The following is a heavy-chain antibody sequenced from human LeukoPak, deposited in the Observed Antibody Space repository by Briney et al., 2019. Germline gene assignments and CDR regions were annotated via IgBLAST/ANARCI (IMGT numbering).Heavy chain of an antibody. Sequence: GGSLRLSCAASGFTFSDYYMSWIRQAPGEGLEWLSYISRNSRTTFYAESVKGRFTISRDNAKNPLYLQLDSLRADDTAVYYCARISETAIIEAAEDLWGQGALVTVSS. D-gene: IGHD6-13*01. V-gene: IGHV3-11*01. CDR1: GFTFSDYY. J-gene: IGHJ4*02. CDR3: ARISETAIIEAAEDL. CDR2: ISRNSRTT.